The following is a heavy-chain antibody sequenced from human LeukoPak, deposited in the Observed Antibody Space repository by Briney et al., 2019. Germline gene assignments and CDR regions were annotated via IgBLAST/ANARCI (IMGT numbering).Heavy chain of an antibody. V-gene: IGHV1-18*01. J-gene: IGHJ4*02. Sequence: ASVKVSCKASGYTFTSYGISWVRQAPGQGLEWMGWISAYNGNTNYAQKFQGRVTMTRNTSISTAYMELSSLRSEDTAVYYCARSDRHVAVDVWGQGTLVTVSS. D-gene: IGHD6-19*01. CDR1: GYTFTSYG. CDR3: ARSDRHVAVDV. CDR2: ISAYNGNT.